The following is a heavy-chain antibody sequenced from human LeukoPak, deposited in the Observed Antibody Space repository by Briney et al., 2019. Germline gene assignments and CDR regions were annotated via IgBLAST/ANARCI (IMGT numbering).Heavy chain of an antibody. CDR2: IYYSGST. J-gene: IGHJ3*02. Sequence: SETLSLTCTVSGGSISSSSYYWGWIRQPPGKGLEWIGSIYYSGSTYYNPSLKSRVTISVDTSKNQFSLKLSSVTAADTAVYYCARYKGSYYSDDAFDIWGQGTMVTVSS. CDR3: ARYKGSYYSDDAFDI. D-gene: IGHD2/OR15-2a*01. CDR1: GGSISSSSYY. V-gene: IGHV4-39*01.